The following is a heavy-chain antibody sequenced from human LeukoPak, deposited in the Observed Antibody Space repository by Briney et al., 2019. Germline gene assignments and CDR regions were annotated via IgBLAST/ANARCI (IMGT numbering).Heavy chain of an antibody. V-gene: IGHV3-66*01. J-gene: IGHJ4*02. CDR3: ARGGHYDSSGYSYYFDY. Sequence: PGGSLRLSCAASGFTVRSNYMSWVRQAPGKGLEWVSVIYSGASTYYADSVKGRFTISRDNSKNTPYLQMNSLRAEDTAVNFCARGGHYDSSGYSYYFDYWGQGTLVTVSS. CDR1: GFTVRSNY. CDR2: IYSGAST. D-gene: IGHD3-22*01.